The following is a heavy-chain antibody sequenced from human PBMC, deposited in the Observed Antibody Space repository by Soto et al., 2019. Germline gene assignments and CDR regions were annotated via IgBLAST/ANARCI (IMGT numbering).Heavy chain of an antibody. CDR2: ISRGSVAI. V-gene: IGHV3-48*02. Sequence: GGSLRLSCAGSGFTFGNYWMNWVRQAPGKGLEWLAYISRGSVAIYYADSVKGRFTISRDNAKNSLYLQMNSLRDGDTAVYYCARVPFSSGNFFSYYGMDVWGQGTTVTVSS. CDR3: ARVPFSSGNFFSYYGMDV. D-gene: IGHD3-10*01. J-gene: IGHJ6*02. CDR1: GFTFGNYW.